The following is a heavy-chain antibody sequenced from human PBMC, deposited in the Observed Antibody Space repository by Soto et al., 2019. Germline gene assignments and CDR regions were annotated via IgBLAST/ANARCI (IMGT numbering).Heavy chain of an antibody. D-gene: IGHD3-22*01. J-gene: IGHJ4*02. V-gene: IGHV4-30-4*01. CDR2: IYHSGGP. CDR1: GGSISSGDY. Sequence: SETLSLTCTVSGGSISSGDYWSLIRQPPGKGLEWIGYIYHSGGPYYNPSLNSRATMSVDTSQNQFSLKLSSVSAADTAVYYCARTKYYYDTTAYIFDYWGQGALVTVSS. CDR3: ARTKYYYDTTAYIFDY.